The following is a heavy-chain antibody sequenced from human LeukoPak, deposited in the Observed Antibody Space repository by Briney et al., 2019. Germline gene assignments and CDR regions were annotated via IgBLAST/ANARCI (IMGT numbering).Heavy chain of an antibody. D-gene: IGHD3-10*01. Sequence: ASVKVSCKASGYTFTGYYMHWVRRAPGQGLEWMGWINPNSGGTNYAQNLQGRVTMTRDTSISTAYMELSRLRSDDTAVYYCARDYERIIMVRGVPLSPQTVFDPWGQGTLVTVSS. CDR2: INPNSGGT. V-gene: IGHV1-2*02. J-gene: IGHJ5*02. CDR3: ARDYERIIMVRGVPLSPQTVFDP. CDR1: GYTFTGYY.